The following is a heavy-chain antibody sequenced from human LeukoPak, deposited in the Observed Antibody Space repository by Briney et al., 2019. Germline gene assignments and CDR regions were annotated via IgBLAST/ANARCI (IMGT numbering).Heavy chain of an antibody. CDR3: ARENCSGGSCYSGYYFDY. CDR2: INPNSGGT. CDR1: GYTFTGYY. V-gene: IGHV1-2*02. J-gene: IGHJ4*02. Sequence: ASVKVSCKASGYTFTGYYIHWVRQAPGQGLEWMGWINPNSGGTNYAQKFQGRVTMTRDTSLSTAYMELRRLRSDDTAVYYCARENCSGGSCYSGYYFDYWGQGTLVTVSS. D-gene: IGHD2-15*01.